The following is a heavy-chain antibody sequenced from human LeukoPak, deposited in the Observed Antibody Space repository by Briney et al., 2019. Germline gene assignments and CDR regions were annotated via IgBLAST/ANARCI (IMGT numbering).Heavy chain of an antibody. V-gene: IGHV3-21*01. CDR3: AKSTRAVMAMMDV. CDR1: GFTFSSYA. CDR2: ISSRSTYI. Sequence: GGSLRLSCAASGFTFSSYAMNWVRQAPGKGLEWVSSISSRSTYICHADSVKGRFTISRDNAKNSLFLQMNSLRAEDTAVYFCAKSTRAVMAMMDVWGKGTTVTVSS. D-gene: IGHD3-16*01. J-gene: IGHJ6*04.